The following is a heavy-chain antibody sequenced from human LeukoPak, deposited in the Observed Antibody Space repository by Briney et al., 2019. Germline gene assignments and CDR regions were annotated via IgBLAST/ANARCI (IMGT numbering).Heavy chain of an antibody. Sequence: SETLSLTCAVSGYSINIGYYWGWIRQPPGKGLEWIGSIYHSGTTYYNPSLKSRVTISVDTSKNQFSLKLSSVTAADTAVYYCARLKSFSGYFGVFDIWGQGTMVTVSS. CDR3: ARLKSFSGYFGVFDI. V-gene: IGHV4-38-2*01. D-gene: IGHD4-17*01. CDR2: IYHSGTT. J-gene: IGHJ3*02. CDR1: GYSINIGYY.